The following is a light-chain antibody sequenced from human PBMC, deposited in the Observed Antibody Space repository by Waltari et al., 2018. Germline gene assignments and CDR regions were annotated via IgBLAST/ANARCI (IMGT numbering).Light chain of an antibody. CDR3: CSYAGSSTYV. J-gene: IGLJ1*01. Sequence: QSALTQPASVSGSPGQSITISCTGTSSDIGTHDLVSWYQQHPGKAPKILIYAVTKSPSGVAVRFSGAKSCNTASLTISGLQAEDEADYYCCSYAGSSTYVFGTGTKVTVL. V-gene: IGLV2-23*02. CDR2: AVT. CDR1: SSDIGTHDL.